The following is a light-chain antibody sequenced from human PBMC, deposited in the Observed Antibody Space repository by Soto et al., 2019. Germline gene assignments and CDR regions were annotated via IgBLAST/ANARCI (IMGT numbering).Light chain of an antibody. CDR3: QQTRSFPLT. Sequence: DIHVTQSPSSVSASVGDRVTITCRSSQASTSWLPWYQQKPVRGPKLLSYSASSLQNGATSRFTGSGSGTDLTLTITSLQPDDAAVYYCQQTRSFPLTFGGGTKVEI. CDR1: QASTSW. CDR2: SAS. J-gene: IGKJ4*01. V-gene: IGKV1-12*01.